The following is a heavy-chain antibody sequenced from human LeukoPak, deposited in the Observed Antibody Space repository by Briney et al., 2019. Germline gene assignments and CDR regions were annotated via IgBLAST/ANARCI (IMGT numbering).Heavy chain of an antibody. CDR1: GFTFSSYW. CDR3: ASSIVGATLYYFDY. CDR2: IKQDGSEK. J-gene: IGHJ4*02. D-gene: IGHD1-26*01. Sequence: QPGGSLRLSCAASGFTFSSYWMSWVRQAPGKGLEWVANIKQDGSEKYYVDSVKGRFTISRDNAKNSLYLQMNSLRAEDTAVYYCASSIVGATLYYFDYWGQGTLVAVSS. V-gene: IGHV3-7*01.